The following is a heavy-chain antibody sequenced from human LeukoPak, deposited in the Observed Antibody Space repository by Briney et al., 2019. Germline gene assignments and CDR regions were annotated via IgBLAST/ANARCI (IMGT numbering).Heavy chain of an antibody. D-gene: IGHD7-27*01. CDR2: ISGSGGST. J-gene: IGHJ4*02. CDR3: AKDYRLDLGIVDY. CDR1: GFTFSSDA. V-gene: IGHV3-23*01. Sequence: GGSLRLSCAASGFTFSSDAMSWVRQAPGKGLEWVSTISGSGGSTDYADSVKGRFTISRDNSKNTLNLQMNSLRVEDTAVYYCAKDYRLDLGIVDYWGQGTLVTVSS.